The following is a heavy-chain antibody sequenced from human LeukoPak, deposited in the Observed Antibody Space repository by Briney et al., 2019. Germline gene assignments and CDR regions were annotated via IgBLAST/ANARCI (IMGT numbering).Heavy chain of an antibody. CDR1: GFTFSSYS. V-gene: IGHV3-48*01. CDR2: ISSSSSTI. D-gene: IGHD3-16*02. CDR3: ARVDKTFPPGDYVWGSYRSLDY. J-gene: IGHJ4*02. Sequence: GGSLRLSCAASGFTFSSYSMNWVRQAPGMGLEWVSYISSSSSTIYYADSVKGRFTISRDNAKNSLYLQMNSLRAEDTAVYYCARVDKTFPPGDYVWGSYRSLDYWGQGTLVTVSS.